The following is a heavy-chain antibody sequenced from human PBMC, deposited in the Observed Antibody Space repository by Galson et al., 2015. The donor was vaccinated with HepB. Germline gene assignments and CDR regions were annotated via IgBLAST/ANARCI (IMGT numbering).Heavy chain of an antibody. CDR2: ISSSSSYI. J-gene: IGHJ6*03. CDR3: ARVSIPNIAAPAYMDV. V-gene: IGHV3-21*01. CDR1: GFTFSNYR. D-gene: IGHD6-13*01. Sequence: SLRLSCAASGFTFSNYRLEWVRQAPGKGLEWVSSISSSSSYIYYADSVKGRFTISRDNANNSLYLQMSSLRAEDTAVYYCARVSIPNIAAPAYMDVWGKGTTVTVSS.